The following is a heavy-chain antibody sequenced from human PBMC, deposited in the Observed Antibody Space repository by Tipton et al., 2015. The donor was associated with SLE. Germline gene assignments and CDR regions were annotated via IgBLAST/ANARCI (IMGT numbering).Heavy chain of an antibody. CDR2: AYYSGNT. Sequence: TLSLTCTVSAGSISSTTYYWGWIRQPPGKGLEWIGTAYYSGNTYYNPPLRSRVTISVDTSRNQFSLKLSSVTAADTAVYYCARTIYNSREAFDIWGQGTMVTVSS. V-gene: IGHV4-39*01. J-gene: IGHJ3*02. CDR1: AGSISSTTYY. CDR3: ARTIYNSREAFDI. D-gene: IGHD1-20*01.